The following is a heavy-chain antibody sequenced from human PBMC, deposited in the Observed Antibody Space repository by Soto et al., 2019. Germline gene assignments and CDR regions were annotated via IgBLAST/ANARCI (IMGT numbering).Heavy chain of an antibody. CDR3: ARISQSDFWSGYYYFFDY. CDR2: ITAFNGNT. D-gene: IGHD3-3*01. Sequence: ASVKVSCKASGYTFTDYGISWVRQAPGQGHQWMGWITAFNGNTKYAQQFQGRVTMTTDTSTSTAYMELRSLESDDTAVYSCARISQSDFWSGYYYFFDYWGQRTLVTVSS. CDR1: GYTFTDYG. J-gene: IGHJ4*02. V-gene: IGHV1-18*01.